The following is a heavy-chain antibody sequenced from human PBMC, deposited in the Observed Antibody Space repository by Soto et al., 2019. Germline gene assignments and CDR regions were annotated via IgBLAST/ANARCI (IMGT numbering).Heavy chain of an antibody. J-gene: IGHJ4*02. CDR1: GFTFSSYA. Sequence: SCKASGFTFSSYAMHWVRQAPGKGLEWVAVISYDGSNKYYADSVKGRFTISRDNSKNTLYLQMNSLRAEDTAVYYCARVSGTTTPLDYWGQGTLVTVSS. V-gene: IGHV3-30-3*01. CDR3: ARVSGTTTPLDY. D-gene: IGHD1-1*01. CDR2: ISYDGSNK.